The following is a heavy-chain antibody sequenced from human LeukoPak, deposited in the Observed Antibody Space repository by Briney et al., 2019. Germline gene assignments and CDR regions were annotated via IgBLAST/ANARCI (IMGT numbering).Heavy chain of an antibody. Sequence: GGTLRLSCAVSGFTFPDQNMNWVRQAPGKGLEWISHTSGAGSTTYYADSVRGRFADLRDNDKHTLLLEMARLSDDDTAVYFCARGASMASYGHATIDLWGQGGLVSVSS. CDR3: ARGASMASYGHATIDL. D-gene: IGHD3-10*01. CDR2: TSGAGSTT. V-gene: IGHV3-48*02. CDR1: GFTFPDQN. J-gene: IGHJ5*02.